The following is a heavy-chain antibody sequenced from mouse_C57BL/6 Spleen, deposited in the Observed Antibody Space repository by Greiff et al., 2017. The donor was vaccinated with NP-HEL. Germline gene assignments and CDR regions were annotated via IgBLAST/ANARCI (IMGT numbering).Heavy chain of an antibody. CDR1: GYSITSGYD. Sequence: EVKLQESGPGMVKPSQSLSLTCTVTGYSITSGYDWHWIRHFPGNKLEWMGYISYSGSTNYNPSLKSRISITHDTSKNHFFLKLNSVTTEDTATYYCARAGYDGYYEFAYWGQGTLVTVSA. D-gene: IGHD2-3*01. J-gene: IGHJ3*01. CDR3: ARAGYDGYYEFAY. CDR2: ISYSGST. V-gene: IGHV3-1*01.